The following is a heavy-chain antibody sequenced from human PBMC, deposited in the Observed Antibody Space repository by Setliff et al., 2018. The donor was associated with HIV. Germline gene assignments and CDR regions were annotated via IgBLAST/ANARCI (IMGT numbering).Heavy chain of an antibody. CDR1: GGSISSGNYY. V-gene: IGHV4-61*02. D-gene: IGHD6-13*01. CDR2: IYTSGST. Sequence: SSETLSLTCTVSGGSISSGNYYWTWVRQPAEKGLEWIGRIYTSGSTNYNPSLKSRVTISVDTSKNQFSLRLSPVTAADTAIYYCARDWSGYSSSRGSYYYYMDVWGKGTTVTVSS. J-gene: IGHJ6*03. CDR3: ARDWSGYSSSRGSYYYYMDV.